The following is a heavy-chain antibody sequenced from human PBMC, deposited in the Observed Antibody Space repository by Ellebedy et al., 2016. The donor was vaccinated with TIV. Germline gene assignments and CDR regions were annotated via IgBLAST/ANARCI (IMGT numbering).Heavy chain of an antibody. D-gene: IGHD3-16*01. J-gene: IGHJ4*02. CDR2: ISAYNGNT. Sequence: ASVKVSCKASGYTFTSYGISWVRQAPGQGLEWMGWISAYNGNTNYAQKFQGRVTMTRDTSISTVYMELSRLRSDDTAVYYCARSGYYDYVWGSFSFWGQGTLVTVSS. V-gene: IGHV1-18*04. CDR1: GYTFTSYG. CDR3: ARSGYYDYVWGSFSF.